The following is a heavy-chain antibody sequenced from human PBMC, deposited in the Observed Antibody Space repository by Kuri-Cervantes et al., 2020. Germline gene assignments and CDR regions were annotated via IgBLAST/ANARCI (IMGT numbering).Heavy chain of an antibody. CDR1: GFTFSGYG. V-gene: IGHV3-9*01. CDR3: ASTGSSSLYYYYYMDV. D-gene: IGHD6-6*01. CDR2: ISWNSGSI. Sequence: LSLTCAASGFTFSGYGMSWVRQAPGKGLEWVSGISWNSGSIGYADSVKGRFTISRDNAKNSLYLQMNSLRAEDTALYYCASTGSSSLYYYYYMDVWGKGTTVTVSS. J-gene: IGHJ6*03.